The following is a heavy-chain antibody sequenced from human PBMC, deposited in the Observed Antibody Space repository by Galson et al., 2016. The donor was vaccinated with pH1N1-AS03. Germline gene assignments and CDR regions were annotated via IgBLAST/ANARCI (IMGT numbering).Heavy chain of an antibody. V-gene: IGHV5-51*03. Sequence: QSGAEVKKPGDSLKISCKSSGYGFNGYWTGWVRQMPGEGLEWMGIIFPGDSDTRYSPSFQGQVTISADKSTRTTYLQWRSLRASDTAIYYCARPAHYDSSGRDALDVWGQGTMLIVSS. CDR3: ARPAHYDSSGRDALDV. CDR1: GYGFNGYW. CDR2: IFPGDSDT. D-gene: IGHD3-22*01. J-gene: IGHJ3*01.